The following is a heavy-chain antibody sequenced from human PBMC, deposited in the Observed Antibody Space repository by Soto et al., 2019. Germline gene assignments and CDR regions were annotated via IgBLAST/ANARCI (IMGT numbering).Heavy chain of an antibody. CDR2: ISYDGSNK. V-gene: IGHV3-30-3*01. J-gene: IGHJ6*02. D-gene: IGHD2-2*01. Sequence: SGGSLRLSCAASGFTFSDHYMDWVRQAPGKGLEWVAVISYDGSNKYYADSAKGRFTISRDNSKNTLYLQMNSLRAEDTAVYYCARERDIVLVPAATYYYYGMDVWGQGTTVTVSS. CDR3: ARERDIVLVPAATYYYYGMDV. CDR1: GFTFSDHY.